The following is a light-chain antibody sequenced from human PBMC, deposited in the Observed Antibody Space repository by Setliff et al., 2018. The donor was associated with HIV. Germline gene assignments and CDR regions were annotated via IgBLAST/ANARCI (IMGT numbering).Light chain of an antibody. CDR1: SSNIGGYDF. CDR2: EVS. V-gene: IGLV2-14*01. Sequence: SALAQPASVSGSPGQSITISCTGNSSNIGGYDFVSWYRQFPGKAPELTLYEVSNRPSGVSSRFSASKSGNTASLTISGLQTEDEADYYCSSYTNITTRVFGTGTKVTVL. J-gene: IGLJ1*01. CDR3: SSYTNITTRV.